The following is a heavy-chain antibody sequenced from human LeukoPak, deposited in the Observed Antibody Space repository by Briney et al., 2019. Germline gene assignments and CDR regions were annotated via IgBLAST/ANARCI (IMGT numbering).Heavy chain of an antibody. CDR3: ARDEDLDTALIKRGFDY. Sequence: GGSLRLSCAASGFTFSSFWMHWVRRAPGKGLVWVSSTNRDGSSTYYADSVKGRFTISRDNAKNTLYLQINSLRIEDTAVYYCARDEDLDTALIKRGFDYWGQGTLVTVSS. J-gene: IGHJ4*02. D-gene: IGHD5-18*01. CDR2: TNRDGSST. V-gene: IGHV3-74*01. CDR1: GFTFSSFW.